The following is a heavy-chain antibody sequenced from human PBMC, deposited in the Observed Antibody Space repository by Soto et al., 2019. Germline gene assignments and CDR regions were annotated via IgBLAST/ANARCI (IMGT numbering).Heavy chain of an antibody. Sequence: QLQLQESGSGLVKPSQTLSLTCAVSGGSISSGGYSWSWIRQPPGKGLEWIGYIYHSGSTYYNPSRKSRVTISVERSKNQFSLKLSSVNAADTAVYYCAAGGGLPRYYWGQGTLVTVSS. CDR1: GGSISSGGYS. CDR2: IYHSGST. J-gene: IGHJ4*02. CDR3: AAGGGLPRYY. D-gene: IGHD5-12*01. V-gene: IGHV4-30-2*01.